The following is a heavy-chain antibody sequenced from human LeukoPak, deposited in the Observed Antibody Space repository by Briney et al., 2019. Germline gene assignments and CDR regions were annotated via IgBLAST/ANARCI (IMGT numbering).Heavy chain of an antibody. Sequence: GGSLRLSCTASGFAFRGYAMAWVRQAPGKGLEGVAAIGSDGDRVHEDSVKGRFTISRDNSKSTLYLQMDNLRAEDTAVYFCAKSAGVATIYFDSWGQGALVTVSS. CDR1: GFAFRGYA. J-gene: IGHJ4*02. V-gene: IGHV3-23*01. D-gene: IGHD5-12*01. CDR3: AKSAGVATIYFDS. CDR2: IGSDGDR.